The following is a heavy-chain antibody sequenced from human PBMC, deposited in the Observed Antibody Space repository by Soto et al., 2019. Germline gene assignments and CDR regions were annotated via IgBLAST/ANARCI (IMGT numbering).Heavy chain of an antibody. D-gene: IGHD4-17*01. CDR3: ASYYGTDAFDI. Sequence: GGSLRLSCAASGFTFSDHYMDWVRQAPGKGLEWVGRTRNKANSYTTEYAASVKGRFTISRDDSKNSLYLQMNSLKTEDTAVYYCASYYGTDAFDIWGQGTMVTVSS. V-gene: IGHV3-72*01. J-gene: IGHJ3*02. CDR2: TRNKANSYTT. CDR1: GFTFSDHY.